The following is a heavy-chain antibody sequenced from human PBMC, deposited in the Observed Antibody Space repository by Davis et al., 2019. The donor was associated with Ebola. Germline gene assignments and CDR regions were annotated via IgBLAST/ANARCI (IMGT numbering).Heavy chain of an antibody. Sequence: SVKVSCKASGYTFTSYGISWVRQAPGQGLEWMGGIIPIFGTANYAQKFQGRVTITADKSTSTAYMELSSLRSEDTAVYYCARPGLDYYYYYGMDVWGQGTTVTVSS. CDR2: IIPIFGTA. CDR3: ARPGLDYYYYYGMDV. V-gene: IGHV1-69*06. CDR1: GYTFTSYG. D-gene: IGHD3/OR15-3a*01. J-gene: IGHJ6*02.